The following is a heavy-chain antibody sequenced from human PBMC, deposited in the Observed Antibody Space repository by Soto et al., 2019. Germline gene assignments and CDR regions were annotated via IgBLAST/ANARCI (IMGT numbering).Heavy chain of an antibody. Sequence: PSETLSLTTAVYGGSRSGYYCSWIRQPPGKVLECIGEINHSGSTNYNPSLKSRVTISVDTSKNQFSLKLSSVTAADTAVYYCARGLGGSSWYGRDYYYYGMDVWGQGTTVTVSS. CDR2: INHSGST. V-gene: IGHV4-34*01. D-gene: IGHD6-13*01. J-gene: IGHJ6*02. CDR1: GGSRSGYY. CDR3: ARGLGGSSWYGRDYYYYGMDV.